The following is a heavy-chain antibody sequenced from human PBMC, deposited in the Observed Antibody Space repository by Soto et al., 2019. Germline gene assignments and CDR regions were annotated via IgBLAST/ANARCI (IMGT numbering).Heavy chain of an antibody. J-gene: IGHJ4*02. CDR1: GYTFTGYD. CDR3: ARRAETNGWNGFGADKYYFDF. CDR2: MNPNTGNS. Sequence: GASVKVSCKASGYTFTGYDIYWARQATGKGLEWMGWMNPNTGNSGYAQKFQGRVTMTSDTSISTAQMELSSLGSEDTAVYYCARRAETNGWNGFGADKYYFDFWGQGTLVTV. D-gene: IGHD1-1*01. V-gene: IGHV1-8*01.